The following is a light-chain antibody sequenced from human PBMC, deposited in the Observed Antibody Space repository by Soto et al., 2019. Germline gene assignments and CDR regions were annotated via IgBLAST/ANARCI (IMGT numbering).Light chain of an antibody. J-gene: IGKJ3*01. CDR3: QHYGGSFI. V-gene: IGKV3-20*01. CDR2: NTS. CDR1: QSINSKS. Sequence: EIVLTQSPGTLSLSPGEAATVSCRVSQSINSKSLVWYQRKFGQAPRLLIYNTSSRATGIPDRFSGSGSGTDFTLSISRLEPEDFAVYYCQHYGGSFIFGPGTKVDIK.